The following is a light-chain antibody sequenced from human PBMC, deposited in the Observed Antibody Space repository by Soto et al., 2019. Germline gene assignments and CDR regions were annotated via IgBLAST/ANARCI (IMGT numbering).Light chain of an antibody. J-gene: IGKJ1*01. V-gene: IGKV1-39*01. CDR1: QSISSY. CDR2: AAS. CDR3: QQSYSTPRT. Sequence: DIPMTQSPSSLSASVGDRVTITCRASQSISSYLNWYQQKPGKAPKLLIYAASSLQSGVPSRFSGSGSGTDCTLTISSLQPEDFATDYCQQSYSTPRTFGQGTKVEIK.